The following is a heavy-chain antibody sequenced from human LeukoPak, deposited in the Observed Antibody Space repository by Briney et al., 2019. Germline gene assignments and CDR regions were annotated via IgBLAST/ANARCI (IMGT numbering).Heavy chain of an antibody. CDR1: GFTFSSYW. D-gene: IGHD3-22*01. CDR3: ARVRGYYPDAFDI. J-gene: IGHJ3*02. Sequence: GGSLRLSCAASGFTFSSYWMSWVRQAPGKGLEWVANIKQDGSEKYYVDSVKGRFTISRDNAKNSLYLQMNSLRAEDTAVYYCARVRGYYPDAFDIWGQGILVTVSS. V-gene: IGHV3-7*01. CDR2: IKQDGSEK.